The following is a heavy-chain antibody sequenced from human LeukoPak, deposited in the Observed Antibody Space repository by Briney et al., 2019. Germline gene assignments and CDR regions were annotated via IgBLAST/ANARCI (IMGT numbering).Heavy chain of an antibody. V-gene: IGHV3-21*01. D-gene: IGHD2-8*02. CDR3: ARDLGWWSSRYYYYGMDV. Sequence: PGGSLRLSCAASGFTFSSYSMNWVRQAPGKGLEWVSSISSSSTYIYYADSVKGRFTISRDNAKNSLYLQMNSLRAEDTAVYYCARDLGWWSSRYYYYGMDVWGQGTKVTVSS. CDR2: ISSSSTYI. J-gene: IGHJ6*02. CDR1: GFTFSSYS.